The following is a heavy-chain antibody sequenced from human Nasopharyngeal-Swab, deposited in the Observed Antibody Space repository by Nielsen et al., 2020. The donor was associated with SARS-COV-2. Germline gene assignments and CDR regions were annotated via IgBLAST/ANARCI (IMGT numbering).Heavy chain of an antibody. V-gene: IGHV3-21*01. CDR1: GFTFSTYS. Sequence: GESLKISCAASGFTFSTYSMNWVRQAPGKGLEWVSSISSSSSYIYYADSLKGRFTISRDNAKNSLYLQMNSLRAEDTAVYYCARDPPLRLGELSWMGGQGTLVTVSS. CDR2: ISSSSSYI. D-gene: IGHD3-16*02. J-gene: IGHJ4*02. CDR3: ARDPPLRLGELSWM.